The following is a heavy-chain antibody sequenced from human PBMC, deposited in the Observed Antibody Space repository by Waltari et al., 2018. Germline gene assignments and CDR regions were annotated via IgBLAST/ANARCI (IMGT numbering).Heavy chain of an antibody. Sequence: VQLVDSGGDLIQPGGSLRLSCSASGFTVGNNFMGWVRQAPGKGLEGVSINDSGGSTNYIDSVRGRFTISRDSSKNTLYLQMNSLRGEDTAVYYCGKVDNVGLNNYWGQGTLVTVSS. J-gene: IGHJ4*02. CDR1: GFTVGNNF. CDR3: GKVDNVGLNNY. CDR2: NDSGGST. V-gene: IGHV3-53*01. D-gene: IGHD1-1*01.